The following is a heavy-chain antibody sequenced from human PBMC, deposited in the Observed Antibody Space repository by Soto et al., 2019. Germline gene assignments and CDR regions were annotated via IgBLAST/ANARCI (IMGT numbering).Heavy chain of an antibody. J-gene: IGHJ6*02. CDR2: IDPSDSYT. CDR3: ARCRGITMVRGVIVYYGMDV. V-gene: IGHV5-10-1*01. CDR1: GYSFTSYW. D-gene: IGHD3-10*01. Sequence: GESLKISCKGSGYSFTSYWISWVRQMPGKGLEWMGRIDPSDSYTNYSPSFQGHVTISADKSISTAYLQWSSLKASDTAMYYCARCRGITMVRGVIVYYGMDVWGQGTTVTVSS.